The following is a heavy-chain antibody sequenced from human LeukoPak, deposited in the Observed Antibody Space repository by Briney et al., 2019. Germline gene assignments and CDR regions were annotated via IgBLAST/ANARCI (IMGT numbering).Heavy chain of an antibody. CDR2: INPDGSST. CDR1: GFTLSGYW. J-gene: IGHJ4*02. CDR3: ARDFHGDHGY. Sequence: GGSLRLSCSASGFTLSGYWIHWVRQAPGTGLEWVARINPDGSSTSYADSVKSRITISRDNAKNKLYLQMHSLRAEDTAVYYCARDFHGDHGYWGQGTLVTVSS. V-gene: IGHV3-74*01. D-gene: IGHD4-17*01.